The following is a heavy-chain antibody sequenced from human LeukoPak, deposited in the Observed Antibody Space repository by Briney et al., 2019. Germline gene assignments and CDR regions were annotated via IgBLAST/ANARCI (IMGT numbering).Heavy chain of an antibody. CDR2: IYYSGST. D-gene: IGHD6-19*01. J-gene: IGHJ4*02. V-gene: IGHV4-4*02. CDR3: ARGHSSGWYIPHYFDY. CDR1: GGSISTNNW. Sequence: SGTLSLTCAVSGGSISTNNWWSWVRQPPGKGLEWIGYIYYSGSTNYNPSLKSRVTMSVDTSKNQFSLKLSSVTAADTAVYYCARGHSSGWYIPHYFDYWGQGTLVTVSS.